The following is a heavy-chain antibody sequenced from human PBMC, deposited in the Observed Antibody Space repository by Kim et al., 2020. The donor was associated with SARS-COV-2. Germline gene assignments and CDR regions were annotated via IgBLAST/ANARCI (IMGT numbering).Heavy chain of an antibody. V-gene: IGHV4-59*01. CDR1: GGSISSYY. D-gene: IGHD3-3*01. CDR3: ARARGVTIFGVVSNFDY. J-gene: IGHJ4*02. Sequence: SETLSLTCTVSGGSISSYYWSWIRQPPGKGLEWIGHIYYSGSTNYNPSLKSRVTISVDTSKNQFSLKLSSVTAVDTAVYYCARARGVTIFGVVSNFDYWGQGTLVTVSS. CDR2: IYYSGST.